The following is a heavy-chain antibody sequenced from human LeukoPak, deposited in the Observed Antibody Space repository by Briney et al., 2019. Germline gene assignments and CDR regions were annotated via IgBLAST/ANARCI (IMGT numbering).Heavy chain of an antibody. V-gene: IGHV3-15*01. Sequence: GGSLRLSCAASGFTFSNAWMSWVRQAPGKGLEWFGRIKSKTDGGTTDYAAPVKGRFTISRDDSKNTLYLQMNSLKTEDTAVYYCTTAEGITVVRGARRAYYFDYWGQGTLVTVSS. CDR3: TTAEGITVVRGARRAYYFDY. CDR2: IKSKTDGGTT. D-gene: IGHD3-10*01. CDR1: GFTFSNAW. J-gene: IGHJ4*02.